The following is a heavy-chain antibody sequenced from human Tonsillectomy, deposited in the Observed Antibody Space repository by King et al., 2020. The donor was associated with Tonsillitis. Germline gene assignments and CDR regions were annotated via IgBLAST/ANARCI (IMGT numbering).Heavy chain of an antibody. V-gene: IGHV3-30*02. CDR1: GFTFSSYG. CDR2: IRYDGSNK. CDR3: AKDGTPFYGSGTYGTFDI. J-gene: IGHJ3*02. Sequence: VQLVESGGGAVQPWGSLRLSCATSGFTFSSYGMHWVRQAPGKGLEWVAFIRYDGSNKYYADSVKGRFTISRDNSKNTLYLRMDSLRVEDTAVYYCAKDGTPFYGSGTYGTFDIWGQGTMVTVSS. D-gene: IGHD3-10*01.